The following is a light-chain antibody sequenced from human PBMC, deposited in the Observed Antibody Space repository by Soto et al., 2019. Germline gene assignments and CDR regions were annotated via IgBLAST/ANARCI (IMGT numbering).Light chain of an antibody. CDR1: QGVSSY. Sequence: IQLTQSPSSLSASVGDRVTITCRASQGVSSYLAWYQQKPGKAPNLLIYVTSTLQSGVPSRFSGSGSGTDFTLTISSPQPEDFATDYCQQHNSYPLTFGGGTKVEIK. CDR2: VTS. J-gene: IGKJ4*02. CDR3: QQHNSYPLT. V-gene: IGKV1-9*01.